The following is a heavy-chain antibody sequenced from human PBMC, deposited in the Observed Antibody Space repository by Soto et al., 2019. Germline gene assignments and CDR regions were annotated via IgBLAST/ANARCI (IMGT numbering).Heavy chain of an antibody. D-gene: IGHD2-2*01. CDR1: GDSISGGASF. V-gene: IGHV4-31*03. CDR2: VYYSGSS. Sequence: PSETLSLTCTVSGDSISGGASFWSWIRQPPGKGLEWIANVYYSGSSYYNPSLKSRLPISVDTTKNQFSLQLKSMTAADTAVYYCAKLSCTSSTCYFPGWFDPWGQGTLVTVSS. J-gene: IGHJ5*02. CDR3: AKLSCTSSTCYFPGWFDP.